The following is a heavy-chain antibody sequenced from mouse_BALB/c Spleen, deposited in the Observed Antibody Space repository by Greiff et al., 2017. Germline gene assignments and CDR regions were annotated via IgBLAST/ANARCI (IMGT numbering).Heavy chain of an antibody. D-gene: IGHD2-4*01. Sequence: EVKLVESGGGLVKPGGSLKLSCAASGFTFSSYAMSWVRQSPEKRLEWVAEISSGGSYTYYPDTVTGRFTISRDNAKNTLYLEMSSLRSEDTAMYDCARVYDYGAMDYWGQGTSVTVSS. CDR3: ARVYDYGAMDY. CDR2: ISSGGSYT. CDR1: GFTFSSYA. V-gene: IGHV5-9-4*01. J-gene: IGHJ4*01.